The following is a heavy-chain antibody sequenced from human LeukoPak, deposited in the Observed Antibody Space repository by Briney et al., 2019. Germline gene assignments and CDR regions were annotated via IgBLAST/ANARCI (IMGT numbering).Heavy chain of an antibody. CDR3: ARRDIVVVPAAIIGAFDI. D-gene: IGHD2-2*02. CDR2: ISSSSSYI. CDR1: GFTFSIYS. J-gene: IGHJ3*02. Sequence: GGSLRLSCAASGFTFSIYSMNWVRQAPGKGLEWVSSISSSSSYIYYADSVKGRFTISRDNAKNSLYLQMNSLRAEDTALYYCARRDIVVVPAAIIGAFDIWGQGTMVTVSS. V-gene: IGHV3-21*04.